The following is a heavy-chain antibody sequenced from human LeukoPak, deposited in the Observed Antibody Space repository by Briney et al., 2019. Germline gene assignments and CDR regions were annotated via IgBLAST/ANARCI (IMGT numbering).Heavy chain of an antibody. Sequence: GGSLRLSCAASGFTFSSYWMHWVRQAPGKGLVWVSRVNGHGTISTYADSVRGRFTISRDNAKNALHLQMDNLRVEDTAVYYCARARWFSSGWFLGYWGHGTLVTVSS. V-gene: IGHV3-74*03. CDR2: VNGHGTIS. D-gene: IGHD6-19*01. J-gene: IGHJ4*01. CDR1: GFTFSSYW. CDR3: ARARWFSSGWFLGY.